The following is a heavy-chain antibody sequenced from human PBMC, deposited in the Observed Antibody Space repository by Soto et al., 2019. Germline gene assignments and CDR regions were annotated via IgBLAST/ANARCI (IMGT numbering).Heavy chain of an antibody. V-gene: IGHV1-69*13. Sequence: GASVKVSCKASGGTFSSYAISWVRQAPGQGLEWMGGIIPIFGTANYAQKFQGRVTITADESTSTAYMELSSLRSEDTAVYYCARDPAPYYGSGSYDLPDYYYGMDVWGQGTTVTVSS. CDR1: GGTFSSYA. D-gene: IGHD3-10*01. J-gene: IGHJ6*02. CDR3: ARDPAPYYGSGSYDLPDYYYGMDV. CDR2: IIPIFGTA.